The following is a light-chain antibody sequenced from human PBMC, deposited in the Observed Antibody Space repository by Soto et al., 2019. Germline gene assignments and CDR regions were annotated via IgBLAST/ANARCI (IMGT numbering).Light chain of an antibody. CDR3: CLYIGASTYV. CDR1: SGFVGSFSL. Sequence: QSALAQPASVSGSPGQSITISCTGTSGFVGSFSLVSWYQQHPGKAPKVMISESHRRPSGVPDRFSGSTSVNSASLTISGLQAEYGAEYFCCLYIGASTYVFVTGAKAT. J-gene: IGLJ1*01. CDR2: ESH. V-gene: IGLV2-23*01.